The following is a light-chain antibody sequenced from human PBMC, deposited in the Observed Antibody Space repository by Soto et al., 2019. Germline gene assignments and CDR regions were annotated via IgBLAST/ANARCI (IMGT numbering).Light chain of an antibody. CDR2: GAS. J-gene: IGKJ4*01. V-gene: IGKV3-20*01. CDR3: QQYGSSLLT. Sequence: EIVLTQSPVTLSLSPGERATLSCRASQSLSSSYFAWYQHKPGQGPRLLIYGASSRATGIPDRFRGSGSGTDFSLTISRLEPEDSAVYYCQQYGSSLLTFGGGTKVDIK. CDR1: QSLSSSY.